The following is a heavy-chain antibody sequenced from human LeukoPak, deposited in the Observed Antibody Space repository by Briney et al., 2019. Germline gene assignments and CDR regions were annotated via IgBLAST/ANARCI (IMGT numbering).Heavy chain of an antibody. Sequence: PSETLSLTCAVYGGSFSGYYWSWIRQPPGKGLEWIGEINHSGSTNYNPSLKSRVTISVDTSKNQFSLKLSSVTAADTAVYYCARIQYDFWCGYTNWFDPWGQGTLVTVSS. D-gene: IGHD3-3*01. J-gene: IGHJ5*02. CDR2: INHSGST. CDR1: GGSFSGYY. CDR3: ARIQYDFWCGYTNWFDP. V-gene: IGHV4-34*01.